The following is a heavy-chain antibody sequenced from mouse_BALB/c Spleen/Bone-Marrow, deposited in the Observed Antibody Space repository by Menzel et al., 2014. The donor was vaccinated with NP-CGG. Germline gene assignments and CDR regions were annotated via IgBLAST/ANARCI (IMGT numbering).Heavy chain of an antibody. D-gene: IGHD2-1*01. CDR2: IFPGSGNT. J-gene: IGHJ4*01. V-gene: IGHV1-66*01. Sequence: LQESGPELVKPGASVKISCKASGYSFTSYYIHWVKQRPGQGLEWIGWIFPGSGNTKYNEKFKGKATLTADTSSSTAYMQLSSLTSEDSAVYFCARHGNLRNYYAMDYWGQGPSVTVSS. CDR1: GYSFTSYY. CDR3: ARHGNLRNYYAMDY.